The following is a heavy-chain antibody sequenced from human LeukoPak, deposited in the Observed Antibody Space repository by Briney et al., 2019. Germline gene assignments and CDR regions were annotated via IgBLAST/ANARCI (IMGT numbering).Heavy chain of an antibody. CDR1: GYTFSVYY. Sequence: ASVKVSCKASGYTFSVYYIHWMRQAPEQGLEWMGWIVPNSGGTNYAQKFQGRVTMTRDTSSSTAYMELSSLRSDDTAVYFCARGILMTGNYGAFDIWGQGATVTVSS. CDR3: ARGILMTGNYGAFDI. V-gene: IGHV1-2*02. J-gene: IGHJ3*02. D-gene: IGHD3-9*01. CDR2: IVPNSGGT.